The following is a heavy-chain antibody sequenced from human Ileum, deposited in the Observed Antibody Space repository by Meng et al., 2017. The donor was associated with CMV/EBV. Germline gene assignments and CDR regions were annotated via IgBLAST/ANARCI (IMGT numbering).Heavy chain of an antibody. J-gene: IGHJ4*02. CDR3: ARGFGTTWYAFDY. CDR1: GDTFSSYT. D-gene: IGHD6-13*01. V-gene: IGHV1-69*16. CDR2: ILPTLGSA. Sequence: CKAPGDTFSSYTIRWVRPAPGQGLEWMGGILPTLGSAKYAQKFQGRLTITTDDSTSTEYMDLNSLTSEDTAVYYCARGFGTTWYAFDYWGQGTLVIVSS.